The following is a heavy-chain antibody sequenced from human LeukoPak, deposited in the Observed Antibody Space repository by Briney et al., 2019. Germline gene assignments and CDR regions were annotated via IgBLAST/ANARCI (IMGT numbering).Heavy chain of an antibody. D-gene: IGHD7-27*01. J-gene: IGHJ3*02. V-gene: IGHV4-59*01. Sequence: WETLSLTCTVSGGSISSYYWTWIRQPPGKGLEWIGYIYYSGGTNYNPSLKSRVTISLDTSKHQFSLKLNSVTAADTAVYFCARSAWGYAFDIWGQGTMVTVSS. CDR1: GGSISSYY. CDR3: ARSAWGYAFDI. CDR2: IYYSGGT.